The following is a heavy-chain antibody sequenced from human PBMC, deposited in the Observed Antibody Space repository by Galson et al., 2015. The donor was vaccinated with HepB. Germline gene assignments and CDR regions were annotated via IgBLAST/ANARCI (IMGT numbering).Heavy chain of an antibody. V-gene: IGHV3-33*08. CDR1: GFTFSSYG. D-gene: IGHD3-9*01. CDR2: IWYDENKR. J-gene: IGHJ6*02. CDR3: ARENDILTDYGCMDV. Sequence: SLRLSCAASGFTFSSYGMHWVRQAPGKGLEWVAVIWYDENKRYYADSAKGRFSISRDNSKNTLYLQLNSLRVVDTAVYYCARENDILTDYGCMDVWGQGTTVIVSS.